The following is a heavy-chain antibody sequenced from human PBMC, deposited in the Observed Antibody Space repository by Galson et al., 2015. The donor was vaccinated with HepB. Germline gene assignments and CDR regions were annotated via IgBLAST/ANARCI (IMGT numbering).Heavy chain of an antibody. J-gene: IGHJ4*02. CDR2: ISSSSSTI. CDR3: AREGPIKGLREIDY. D-gene: IGHD3-22*01. Sequence: SLRLSCAASGFTFSSYSMNWVRQAPGKGLEWVSYISSSSSTIYYADSVKGRFTISRDNAKNSLYLQMNSLRAEDTAVYYCAREGPIKGLREIDYWGQGTLVTVSS. V-gene: IGHV3-48*01. CDR1: GFTFSSYS.